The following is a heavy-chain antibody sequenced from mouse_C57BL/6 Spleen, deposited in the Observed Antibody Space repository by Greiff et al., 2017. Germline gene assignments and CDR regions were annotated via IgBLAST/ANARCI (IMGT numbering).Heavy chain of an antibody. CDR1: GFTFTSYW. CDR3: ARDYYDYDDFDY. J-gene: IGHJ2*01. D-gene: IGHD2-4*01. Sequence: LQESGAELAKPGASVKLSCTASGFTFTSYWMHWVKQRPGQGLEWIGYINPSSGYTKYNQKFKDKATLTADKSSSTAYMQLSSLTYEDSAVYSCARDYYDYDDFDYWGQGTTLTVSS. CDR2: INPSSGYT. V-gene: IGHV1-7*01.